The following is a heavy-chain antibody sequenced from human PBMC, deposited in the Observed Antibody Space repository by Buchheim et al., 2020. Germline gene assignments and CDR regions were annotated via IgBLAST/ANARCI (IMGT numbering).Heavy chain of an antibody. Sequence: QVQLVESGGGVVQPGRSLRLSCAASGFTFSSYGMHWVRQAPGKGLEWVAVISYDGSNKYYADSVKGRFTISRDNSKNTLYLQMNSLRAEETAVYYCAKDQGEGPIVVVTGLDYWGQGTL. CDR3: AKDQGEGPIVVVTGLDY. CDR1: GFTFSSYG. D-gene: IGHD2-21*02. J-gene: IGHJ4*02. CDR2: ISYDGSNK. V-gene: IGHV3-30*18.